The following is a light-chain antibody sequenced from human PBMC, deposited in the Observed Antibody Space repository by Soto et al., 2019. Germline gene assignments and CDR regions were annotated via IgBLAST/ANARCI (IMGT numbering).Light chain of an antibody. Sequence: EIVLTQSPGTLSLSPGERATLSCRASQSVTRNYLAWYQQKPGQAPRLLIYGASNRATGIPDRFSGSGSGTDFTLTISRLEPEDVAVYSCQQYDTSPFTFVGGAKVEI. J-gene: IGKJ4*01. CDR2: GAS. CDR3: QQYDTSPFT. V-gene: IGKV3-20*01. CDR1: QSVTRNY.